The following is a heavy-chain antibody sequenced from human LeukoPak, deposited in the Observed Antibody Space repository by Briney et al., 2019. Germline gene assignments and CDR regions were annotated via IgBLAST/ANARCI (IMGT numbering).Heavy chain of an antibody. J-gene: IGHJ4*02. V-gene: IGHV3-74*01. CDR2: INEDGSTT. Sequence: GGSLRRSCAASGFTFSSNWMHWVRQAPGKGLVWVSRINEDGSTTNYADSVEGRSTIFRDNAKNTLYLQMNSLRAEDTAVYYCVRDLGGRSGHWGQGTLVTVSS. CDR1: GFTFSSNW. CDR3: VRDLGGRSGH. D-gene: IGHD1-26*01.